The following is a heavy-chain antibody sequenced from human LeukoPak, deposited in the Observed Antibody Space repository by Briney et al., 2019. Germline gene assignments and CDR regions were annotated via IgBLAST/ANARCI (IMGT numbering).Heavy chain of an antibody. CDR3: ARYVYYDSSGYYYRNYFDY. V-gene: IGHV4-38-2*02. D-gene: IGHD3-22*01. CDR1: GYSISSGYY. CDR2: IYHSGST. J-gene: IGHJ4*02. Sequence: SETLSLTCTVSGYSISSGYYWGWIRQPPGKGLEWIGSIYHSGSTYYNPSLKSRVTISVDTSKNQFSLKLNSVTAADTAVYYCARYVYYDSSGYYYRNYFDYWGQGTLVSVSS.